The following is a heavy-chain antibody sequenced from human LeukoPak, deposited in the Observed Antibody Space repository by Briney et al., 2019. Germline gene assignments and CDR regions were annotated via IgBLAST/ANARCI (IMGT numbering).Heavy chain of an antibody. Sequence: SETLSLTCTVSGGSISSGGYYWSWIRQHPGKGLEWIGYIYYSGSTYYNPSLKSRVTISVDTSKNQFSLKLSSVTAADTAVYYCARDFRPLRAFDIWGQGTMATVSS. V-gene: IGHV4-31*03. CDR3: ARDFRPLRAFDI. CDR2: IYYSGST. D-gene: IGHD2-8*01. J-gene: IGHJ3*02. CDR1: GGSISSGGYY.